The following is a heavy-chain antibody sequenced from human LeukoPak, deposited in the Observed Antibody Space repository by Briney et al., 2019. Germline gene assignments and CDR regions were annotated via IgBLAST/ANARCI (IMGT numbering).Heavy chain of an antibody. Sequence: SQTLSLTCVVSGDSVSGKNGAWNWIRQSPSRGLEWLGRTYYRSKWYNDYAESMEGRMTISQDTSKNQYSLHLNSVTPDDTAVYYCARDFGTTGWHTSDYWGQGTLVTVSS. CDR2: TYYRSKWYN. CDR1: GDSVSGKNGA. V-gene: IGHV6-1*01. D-gene: IGHD6-19*01. J-gene: IGHJ4*02. CDR3: ARDFGTTGWHTSDY.